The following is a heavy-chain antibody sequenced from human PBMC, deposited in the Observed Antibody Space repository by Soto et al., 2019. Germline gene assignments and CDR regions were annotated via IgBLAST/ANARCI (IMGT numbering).Heavy chain of an antibody. D-gene: IGHD6-19*01. CDR2: IYPGDSDT. V-gene: IGHV5-51*01. CDR1: GYSFTSYW. J-gene: IGHJ6*02. Sequence: GESLKISCKGSGYSFTSYWIGWVRQMPGKGLEWMGIIYPGDSDTRNSPSFQGQVTISADKSISTAYLQWSSLKASDTAMYYCARQRGLNPGIAVAGTGDYYYYGMDVWGQGTTVTVSS. CDR3: ARQRGLNPGIAVAGTGDYYYYGMDV.